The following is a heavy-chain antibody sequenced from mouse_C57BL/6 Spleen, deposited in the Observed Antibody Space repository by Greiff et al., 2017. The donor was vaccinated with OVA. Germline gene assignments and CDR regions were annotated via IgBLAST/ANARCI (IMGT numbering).Heavy chain of an antibody. CDR3: ARDLLLPMYY. D-gene: IGHD1-1*01. V-gene: IGHV2-2*01. J-gene: IGHJ4*01. CDR2: IWSGGST. CDR1: GFSLTSYG. Sequence: QVQLQQSGPGLVQPSQSLSITCTVSGFSLTSYGVHWVRPSPGKGLEWLGVIWSGGSTDYNAAFISRLSISKDNSKSQVFFKMNILQADDTAIYYCARDLLLPMYYWGQGTSVTVSS.